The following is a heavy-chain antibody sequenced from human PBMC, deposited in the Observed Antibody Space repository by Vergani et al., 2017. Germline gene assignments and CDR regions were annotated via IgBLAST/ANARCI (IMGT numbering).Heavy chain of an antibody. Sequence: QVQLVQSGAEVKKPGASMKVSCKASGYTFTDYYMHWVRQAPGQGLEWMGWINPNSGGTTYAQKFQGRVTLTRYTSISTAYMELSRLRSDDTAVYYCARDHCISAGCYEYYYNGMDVWGQGTTVTVSS. CDR2: INPNSGGT. CDR3: ARDHCISAGCYEYYYNGMDV. D-gene: IGHD2-2*01. V-gene: IGHV1-2*02. CDR1: GYTFTDYY. J-gene: IGHJ6*02.